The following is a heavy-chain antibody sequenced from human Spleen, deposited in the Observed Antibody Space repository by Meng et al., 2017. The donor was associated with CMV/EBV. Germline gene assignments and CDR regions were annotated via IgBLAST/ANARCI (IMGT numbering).Heavy chain of an antibody. J-gene: IGHJ3*02. CDR2: IRSSSSTI. D-gene: IGHD6-13*01. V-gene: IGHV3-48*04. CDR3: ARDGEAAGPI. Sequence: GGSLRLSCAASGFTFSSYSMNWVRQAPGKGLEWVSYIRSSSSTIYYADSVKGRFTISRDNAKNSLYLQMNSLRAEDTAVYYCARDGEAAGPIWGQGTMVTVSS. CDR1: GFTFSSYS.